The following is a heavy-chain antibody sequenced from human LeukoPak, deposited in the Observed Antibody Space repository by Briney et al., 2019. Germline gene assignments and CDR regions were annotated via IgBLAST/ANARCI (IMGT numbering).Heavy chain of an antibody. CDR1: GGSFSGYY. CDR3: ASRRGYCSGGSCSSPYGMDV. Sequence: SETLSLTCAVYGGSFSGYYWSWIRQPPGKGLEWIGEINHSGSTYYNPSLKSRVSISADTSKNQFSLKLSSVTAADTAVYYCASRRGYCSGGSCSSPYGMDVWGQGTTVTVSS. D-gene: IGHD2-15*01. J-gene: IGHJ6*02. V-gene: IGHV4-34*09. CDR2: INHSGST.